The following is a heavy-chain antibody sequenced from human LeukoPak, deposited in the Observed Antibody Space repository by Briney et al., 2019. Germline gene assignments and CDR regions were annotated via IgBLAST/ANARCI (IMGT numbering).Heavy chain of an antibody. CDR2: ISYDGSNK. CDR1: GFTFTRYW. CDR3: ARDRSDAFDI. V-gene: IGHV3-30*03. J-gene: IGHJ3*02. Sequence: GGSLRLSCAASGFTFTRYWMSWVRQAPGKGLEWVAVISYDGSNKYYADSVKGRFTISRDNSKNTLYLQMNSLRAEDTAVYYCARDRSDAFDIWGQGTMVTVSS. D-gene: IGHD3-16*02.